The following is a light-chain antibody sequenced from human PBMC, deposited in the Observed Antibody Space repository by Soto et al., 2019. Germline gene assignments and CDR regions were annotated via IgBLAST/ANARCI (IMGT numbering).Light chain of an antibody. V-gene: IGKV3-11*01. Sequence: EIVLTQSPATLSLSPGERASLSCGASQSVGGYLCGYQQKPGQAPRLLIYDASNRATGIPARFSGSGSGTDFTLTISSLEPEDFAVYYCHQRSNWPWTFGQGTKVDIK. J-gene: IGKJ1*01. CDR1: QSVGGY. CDR3: HQRSNWPWT. CDR2: DAS.